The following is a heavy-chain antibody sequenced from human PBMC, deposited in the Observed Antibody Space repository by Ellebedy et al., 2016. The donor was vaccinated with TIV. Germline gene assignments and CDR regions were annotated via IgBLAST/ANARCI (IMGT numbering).Heavy chain of an antibody. Sequence: SETLSLXXTVSGGSISSYYWSWIRQPPGKGLEWIGYIYYSGSTNYNPSLKSRVTISVDTSKNQFSLKLSSVTAADTAVYYCARFRMRNYYYGMDVWGQGTTVTVSS. D-gene: IGHD1-14*01. V-gene: IGHV4-59*01. CDR2: IYYSGST. CDR3: ARFRMRNYYYGMDV. J-gene: IGHJ6*02. CDR1: GGSISSYY.